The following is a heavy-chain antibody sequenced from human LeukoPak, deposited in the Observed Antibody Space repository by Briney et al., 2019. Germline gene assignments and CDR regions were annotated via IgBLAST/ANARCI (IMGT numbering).Heavy chain of an antibody. V-gene: IGHV3-64D*09. CDR1: GFTFSSYA. CDR2: ISSNGGST. D-gene: IGHD5-12*01. CDR3: VKEVYGGYGV. Sequence: PGGSLRLSCSASGFTFSSYAMHWVRQAPGKGLEYVSVISSNGGSTYYGDSVKGRFTISRDNSKNTLYLQMSSLRAEDTAVYYCVKEVYGGYGVWGQGTLVTVSS. J-gene: IGHJ4*02.